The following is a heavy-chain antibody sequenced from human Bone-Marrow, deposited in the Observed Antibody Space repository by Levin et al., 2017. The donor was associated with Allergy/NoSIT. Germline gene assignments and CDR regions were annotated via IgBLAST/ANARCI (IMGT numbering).Heavy chain of an antibody. CDR2: ISISKGDT. CDR3: ARDASYRSDWLSDF. V-gene: IGHV1-18*01. D-gene: IGHD6-19*01. CDR1: AYKFDSYG. J-gene: IGHJ4*02. Sequence: GESLKISCQGSAYKFDSYGITWVRQAPGQGLEWMGWISISKGDTNYAQKFQGRVTMTRDISTQTAYMELKRLRSDDTAVYYCARDASYRSDWLSDFWGQGTRVTVSS.